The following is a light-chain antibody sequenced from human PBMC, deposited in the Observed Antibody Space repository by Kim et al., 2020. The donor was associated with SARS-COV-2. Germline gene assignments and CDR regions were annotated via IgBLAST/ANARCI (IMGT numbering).Light chain of an antibody. CDR2: DVT. J-gene: IGLJ2*01. CDR1: SSDVGGYNS. V-gene: IGLV2-14*01. CDR3: SSYTTSRTVL. Sequence: QSALTQPASVSGSPGQSITISCTGTSSDVGGYNSVSWFQQEPGKAPKVMIYDVTKRPSGVSNRFSGSKSGNTASLTISGLQTEDEADYYCSSYTTSRTVLFGGGTQLTVL.